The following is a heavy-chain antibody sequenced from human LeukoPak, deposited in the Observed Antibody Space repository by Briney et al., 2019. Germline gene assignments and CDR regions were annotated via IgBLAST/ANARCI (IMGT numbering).Heavy chain of an antibody. CDR1: GFTFSSYA. CDR2: LSGSGGTT. Sequence: GGSLRLCCAASGFTFSSYAMSWVRQAPGKGLEWVSALSGSGGTTYYADSVKGRFTISRDNSKNTLYLQMNSLRAEDTAVYYCAKSDKWEPLRNWFDPWGQGTLVTVSS. D-gene: IGHD1-26*01. V-gene: IGHV3-23*01. CDR3: AKSDKWEPLRNWFDP. J-gene: IGHJ5*02.